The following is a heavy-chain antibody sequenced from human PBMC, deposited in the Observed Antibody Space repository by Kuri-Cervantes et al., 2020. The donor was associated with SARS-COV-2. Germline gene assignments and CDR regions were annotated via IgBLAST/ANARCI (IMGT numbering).Heavy chain of an antibody. V-gene: IGHV2-70*01. Sequence: SGPTLVKPTQTLKLTCTFSVFSLTTSGMCVSWIRRPPGKALEWLAPIDWDDDKYYSPSIKSRLTITKDTSKNQVDLTMANMDPVDTATYYCARSSRGYSYGNFDYWDQGTLVTVSS. CDR1: VFSLTTSGMC. D-gene: IGHD5-18*01. CDR3: ARSSRGYSYGNFDY. CDR2: IDWDDDK. J-gene: IGHJ4*02.